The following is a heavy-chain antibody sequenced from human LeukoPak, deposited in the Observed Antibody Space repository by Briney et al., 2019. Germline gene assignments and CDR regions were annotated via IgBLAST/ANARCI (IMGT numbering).Heavy chain of an antibody. Sequence: SVKVSCKASGGTFSSYAISWVRQAPGQGLEWMGRIIPILGIANYAQKFQARVTITADKSTSTAYMELSSLRSEDTAVYYCARGIETDRVRYDFWSGAFDYWGQGTLVTVSS. CDR2: IIPILGIA. CDR3: ARGIETDRVRYDFWSGAFDY. CDR1: GGTFSSYA. J-gene: IGHJ4*02. V-gene: IGHV1-69*04. D-gene: IGHD3-3*01.